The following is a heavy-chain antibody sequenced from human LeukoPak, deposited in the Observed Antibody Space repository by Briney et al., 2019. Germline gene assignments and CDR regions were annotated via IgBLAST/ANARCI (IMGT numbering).Heavy chain of an antibody. Sequence: GGSLRLSCAASGSTLSGYEMNWVRQAPGKGLEWISYISSSGITIYYADSVKGRFTISRDNAKNSLYLQMNSLRAEDTAVYYCARDLSLDYGSGSYEDYWGQGTLVTVSS. CDR1: GSTLSGYE. V-gene: IGHV3-48*03. CDR3: ARDLSLDYGSGSYEDY. J-gene: IGHJ4*02. D-gene: IGHD3-10*01. CDR2: ISSSGITI.